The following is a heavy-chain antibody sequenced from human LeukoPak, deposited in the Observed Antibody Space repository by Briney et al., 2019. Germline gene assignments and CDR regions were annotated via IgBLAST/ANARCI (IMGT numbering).Heavy chain of an antibody. CDR3: AKDRRHYYDSSGYYYDVDY. Sequence: PGGSLRLSRAASGFTFSSYAMSWVRQVPGKGLEWVSAISGSGGSTNYADSVKGRFTISRDNSKNTLYLQMNSLRAEDTAVYYCAKDRRHYYDSSGYYYDVDYWGQGTLVTVSS. J-gene: IGHJ4*02. CDR1: GFTFSSYA. D-gene: IGHD3-22*01. CDR2: ISGSGGST. V-gene: IGHV3-23*01.